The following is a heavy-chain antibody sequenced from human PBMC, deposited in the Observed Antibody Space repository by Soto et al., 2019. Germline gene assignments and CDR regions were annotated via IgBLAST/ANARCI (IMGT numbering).Heavy chain of an antibody. CDR3: ARLGSSWYSFDP. V-gene: IGHV1-69*02. J-gene: IGHJ5*02. Sequence: SVKVSCTASGGTFSSYTISWVRQAPGQGLEWMGRIIPILGIANYAQKFQGRVTMTTDTSTSTAYMELRSLRSDDTAVYYCARLGSSWYSFDPWGQGTLVTVSS. CDR1: GGTFSSYT. CDR2: IIPILGIA. D-gene: IGHD6-13*01.